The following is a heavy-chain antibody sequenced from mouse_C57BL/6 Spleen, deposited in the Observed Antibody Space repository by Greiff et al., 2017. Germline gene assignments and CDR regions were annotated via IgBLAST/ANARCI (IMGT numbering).Heavy chain of an antibody. Sequence: EVNVVESEGGLVQPGSSMKLSCTASGFTFSDYYMAWVRQVPEKGLEWVANINYDGSSTYYLDSLKSRFIISRDNAKNILYLQMSSLKSEDTATYYCARAGYDYTGYFDVWGTGTTVTVSS. CDR2: INYDGSST. J-gene: IGHJ1*03. CDR3: ARAGYDYTGYFDV. V-gene: IGHV5-16*01. CDR1: GFTFSDYY. D-gene: IGHD2-4*01.